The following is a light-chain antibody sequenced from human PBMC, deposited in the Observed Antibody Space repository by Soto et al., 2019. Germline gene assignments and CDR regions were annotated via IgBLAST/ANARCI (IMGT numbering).Light chain of an antibody. CDR3: QQYNTWLT. V-gene: IGKV3D-15*01. J-gene: IGKJ4*01. Sequence: ILLTKSPATLSVSPGERATLSWRASQSVSSNLAWYQQQPGQAPRLLIYDASTRATGIPASFSGSGSGTEFTLTISSIKSEDSVVYYCQQYNTWLTFGGGTKVDIK. CDR1: QSVSSN. CDR2: DAS.